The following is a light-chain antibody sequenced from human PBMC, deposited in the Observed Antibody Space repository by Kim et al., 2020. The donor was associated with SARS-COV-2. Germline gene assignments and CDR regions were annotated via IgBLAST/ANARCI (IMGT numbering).Light chain of an antibody. CDR2: WAS. J-gene: IGKJ5*01. Sequence: ATINCKSRQSIFNSSNNKNYLAWYQQKPGQPPKLLIYWASTRESGVPDRFSGSGSGTDFTLTISSLQAEDVAVYYCQQYYSTPITFGQGTRLEIK. V-gene: IGKV4-1*01. CDR3: QQYYSTPIT. CDR1: QSIFNSSNNKNY.